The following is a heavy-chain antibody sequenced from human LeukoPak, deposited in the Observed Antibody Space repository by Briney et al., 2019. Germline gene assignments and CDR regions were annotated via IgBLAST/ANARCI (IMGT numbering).Heavy chain of an antibody. J-gene: IGHJ4*02. CDR1: GGSISSYY. CDR2: IYYSGST. Sequence: PSETLSLTCTVSGGSISSYYWSWIRQPPGKGLEWIGYIYYSGSTNYNPSLKSRVTISVDTSKNQFSLELSSVTAADTAVYYCARSRGSYFDYWGQGTLVTVSS. CDR3: ARSRGSYFDY. D-gene: IGHD3-16*01. V-gene: IGHV4-59*01.